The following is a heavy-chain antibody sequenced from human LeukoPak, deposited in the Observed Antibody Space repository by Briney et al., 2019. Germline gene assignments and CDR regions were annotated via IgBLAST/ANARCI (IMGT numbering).Heavy chain of an antibody. CDR1: GFTFSSFW. D-gene: IGHD3-16*01. CDR3: ARGGGLDV. Sequence: PGGSLRLSCAASGFTFSSFWMSWVRRAPGKGLEWVASINHNGNVNYYVDSVKGRFTISRDNAKNSLYLQMSNLRAEDTAVYFCARGGGLDVWGQGATVTVSS. CDR2: INHNGNVN. V-gene: IGHV3-7*03. J-gene: IGHJ6*02.